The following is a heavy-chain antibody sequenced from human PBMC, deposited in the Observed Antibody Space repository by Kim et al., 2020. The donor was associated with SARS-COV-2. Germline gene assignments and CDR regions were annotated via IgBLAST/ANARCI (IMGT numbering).Heavy chain of an antibody. D-gene: IGHD5-12*01. J-gene: IGHJ5*02. V-gene: IGHV3-21*01. CDR2: ISSSSSYI. Sequence: GGSLRLSCAASGFTFSSYSMNWVRQAPGKGLEWVSSISSSSSYIYYADSVKGRFTISRDNAKNSLYLQMNSLRAEDTAVYYCARDRVEMATIDWFDPWGPGTLVTVSS. CDR3: ARDRVEMATIDWFDP. CDR1: GFTFSSYS.